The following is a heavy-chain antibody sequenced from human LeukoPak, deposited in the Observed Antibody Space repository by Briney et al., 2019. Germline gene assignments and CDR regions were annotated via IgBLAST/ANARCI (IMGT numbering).Heavy chain of an antibody. J-gene: IGHJ4*02. Sequence: QPGRSLRLSCAASGFTVSNSYMNWVRQAPGKGLEWVSLIYSGGGTYYADSVKGRFTISRDNSKNTLYLQMNSLRAEDTAVYYCARNYYDSSAYYYFDYWGQGTLVTVSS. CDR1: GFTVSNSY. D-gene: IGHD3-22*01. V-gene: IGHV3-66*01. CDR2: IYSGGGT. CDR3: ARNYYDSSAYYYFDY.